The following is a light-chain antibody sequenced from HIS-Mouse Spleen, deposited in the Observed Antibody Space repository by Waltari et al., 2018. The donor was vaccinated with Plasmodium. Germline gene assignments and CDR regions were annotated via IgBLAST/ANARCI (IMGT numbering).Light chain of an antibody. CDR1: QSVSSN. Sequence: IVMTQPPATLSVSPGERATLSCRASQSVSSNLAWYQQKPGQAPRPLIYGASTRATGIPARFSGSGSGTESTLTISSLQSEDFAVYYCQQYNNWSFTFGPGTKVDIK. V-gene: IGKV3-15*01. CDR2: GAS. J-gene: IGKJ3*01. CDR3: QQYNNWSFT.